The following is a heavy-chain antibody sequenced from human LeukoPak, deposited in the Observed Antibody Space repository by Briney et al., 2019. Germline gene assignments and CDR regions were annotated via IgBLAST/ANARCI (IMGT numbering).Heavy chain of an antibody. CDR2: ISSSSSTI. CDR3: ARRIYGSGSSFLDY. J-gene: IGHJ4*02. Sequence: GGSLRLSCAASGFTFSSYSMNWVRQAPGKGLEWVSYISSSSSTIYYADSVKGRFTISRDNAKNSLYLQMNSLRAEDTAVYYCARRIYGSGSSFLDYWGQGTLVTVSS. V-gene: IGHV3-48*01. D-gene: IGHD3-10*01. CDR1: GFTFSSYS.